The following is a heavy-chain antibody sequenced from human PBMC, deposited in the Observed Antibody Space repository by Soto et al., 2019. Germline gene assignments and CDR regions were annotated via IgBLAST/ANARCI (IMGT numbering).Heavy chain of an antibody. CDR2: IIPIFGTA. D-gene: IGHD5-18*01. CDR3: ARPSLLPIQRGYYYYVTDV. CDR1: GGTFSSHA. V-gene: IGHV1-69*06. Sequence: GASVKVSCKASGGTFSSHAISWVLQAPGEGLEWMGGIIPIFGTANYAQKFQGRVTITADKSTSTAYMELGSLRSEDTAVYYCARPSLLPIQRGYYYYVTDVWAQRTSVTVSS. J-gene: IGHJ6*02.